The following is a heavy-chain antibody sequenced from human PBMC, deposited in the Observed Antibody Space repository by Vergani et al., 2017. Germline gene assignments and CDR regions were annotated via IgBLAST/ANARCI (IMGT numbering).Heavy chain of an antibody. CDR3: ARSLYCSGGSCLFDY. J-gene: IGHJ4*02. CDR1: GCSISSGYY. D-gene: IGHD2-15*01. CDR2: IYHSGST. Sequence: QVQLQESGPGLVKPSETLSLTCAVSGCSISSGYYWGWIRQPPGKGLEWIGSIYHSGSTYYNPSLKSRVTISVDTSKNQFSLKLSSVTAADTAVYYCARSLYCSGGSCLFDYWGQGTLVTVSS. V-gene: IGHV4-38-2*01.